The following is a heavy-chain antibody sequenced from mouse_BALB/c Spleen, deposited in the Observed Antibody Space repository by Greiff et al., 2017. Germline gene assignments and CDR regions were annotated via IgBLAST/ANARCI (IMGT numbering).Heavy chain of an antibody. Sequence: EVQVEESGGGLVKPGGSLKLSCAASGFTFSSYAMSWVRQSPEKRLEWVAEISSGGSYTYYPDTVTGRFTISRDNAKNTLYLEMSSLRSEDTAMYYCARDKAYYRYDDGEVYAMDYWGQGTSVTVSS. J-gene: IGHJ4*01. CDR2: ISSGGSYT. V-gene: IGHV5-9-4*01. D-gene: IGHD2-14*01. CDR1: GFTFSSYA. CDR3: ARDKAYYRYDDGEVYAMDY.